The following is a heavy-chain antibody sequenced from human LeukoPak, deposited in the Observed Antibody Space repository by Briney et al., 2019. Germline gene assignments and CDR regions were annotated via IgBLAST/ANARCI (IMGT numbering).Heavy chain of an antibody. CDR2: ISAYDGNT. V-gene: IGHV1-18*01. CDR1: GLTFSNYG. D-gene: IGHD1-26*01. J-gene: IGHJ4*02. CDR3: ARDGRFAAYEPDY. Sequence: ASVKVSCKASGLTFSNYGITWVRQAPGQGLEWVGWISAYDGNTNYAQKFQGRVTMTTDTSTSTAHMELRSLRYDGTAVYYCARDGRFAAYEPDYWGQGTLVTVSS.